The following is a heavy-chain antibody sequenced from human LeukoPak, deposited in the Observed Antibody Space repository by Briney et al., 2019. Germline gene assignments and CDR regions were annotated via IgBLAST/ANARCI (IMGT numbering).Heavy chain of an antibody. Sequence: GSLRLSCAASGFPFSSYAMTWIRQPPGKGLEWIGEINHSGSTNYNPSLKSRVTISVDTSKNQSSPKLSSVTAADTAVYYCERGGRATYYYDSSGGIRFDYWGQGTLVTVSS. V-gene: IGHV4-34*01. CDR2: INHSGST. CDR3: ERGGRATYYYDSSGGIRFDY. J-gene: IGHJ4*02. CDR1: GFPFSSYA. D-gene: IGHD3-22*01.